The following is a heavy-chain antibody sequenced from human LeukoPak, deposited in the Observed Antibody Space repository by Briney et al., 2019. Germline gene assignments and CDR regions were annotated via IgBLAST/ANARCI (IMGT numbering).Heavy chain of an antibody. V-gene: IGHV3-15*01. CDR2: IKSKTDGGTT. J-gene: IGHJ4*02. Sequence: RQAPXXXLXWVGRIKSKTDGGTTDYAAPVKGRFTISRDDSKNTLYLQMNSLKTEDTAVYYCTTTSIAVAGPFDYWGQGTLVTVSS. CDR3: TTTSIAVAGPFDY. D-gene: IGHD6-19*01.